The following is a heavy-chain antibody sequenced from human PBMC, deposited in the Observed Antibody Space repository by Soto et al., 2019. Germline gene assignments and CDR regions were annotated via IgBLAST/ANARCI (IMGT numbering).Heavy chain of an antibody. CDR2: ISGSGGST. Sequence: EVQLLESGGGLVQPGGSLRLSCAASGFTFSSYAMSWVRQAPGKGLEWVSAISGSGGSTYYADSVKGRFTISRDNSKNTLYLQMNSLRAEDTAVYYCAKSPVVVVAATPGDNWFDPWGQGTLVTVSS. D-gene: IGHD2-15*01. CDR3: AKSPVVVVAATPGDNWFDP. V-gene: IGHV3-23*01. CDR1: GFTFSSYA. J-gene: IGHJ5*02.